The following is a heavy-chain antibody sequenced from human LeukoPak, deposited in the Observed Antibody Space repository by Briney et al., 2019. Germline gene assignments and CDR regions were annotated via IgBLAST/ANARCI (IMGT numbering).Heavy chain of an antibody. D-gene: IGHD5-18*01. CDR3: ARGLDLYPGYSYGQNWFDP. Sequence: ASVKVSCKASGYTFTGYYMHWVRQAPGQGLEWMGWINPNSGGTNNAQKFQGRVTMTRDTSISTAYMELSRLRYDDTAVYYCARGLDLYPGYSYGQNWFDPWGQGTLVTVSS. CDR2: INPNSGGT. CDR1: GYTFTGYY. V-gene: IGHV1-2*02. J-gene: IGHJ5*02.